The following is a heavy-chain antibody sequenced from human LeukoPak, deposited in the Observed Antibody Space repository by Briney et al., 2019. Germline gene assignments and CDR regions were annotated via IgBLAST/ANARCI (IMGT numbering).Heavy chain of an antibody. D-gene: IGHD3-9*01. CDR1: GYTFTSYG. Sequence: ASVKVSCKASGYTFTSYGISWVRQAPGQGLEWMGWISAYNGNTNYAQKLKGRVTMTTDTSTSTAYMGLRSLRSDDTAVYYCARGAYDILTGYYMPTYYYGMDVWGQGTTVTVSS. CDR3: ARGAYDILTGYYMPTYYYGMDV. CDR2: ISAYNGNT. J-gene: IGHJ6*02. V-gene: IGHV1-18*01.